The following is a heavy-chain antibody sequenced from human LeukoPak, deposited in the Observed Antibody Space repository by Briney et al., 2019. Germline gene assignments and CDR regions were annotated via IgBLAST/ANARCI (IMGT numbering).Heavy chain of an antibody. Sequence: SETLSLTCTVSGGSISSSSYYWGWIRQPPGKGLEWIGSIYYSGSTNYNPSLKSRVTMSVDTSKNQFSLKLSSVTAADTAVYYCARDGYSYGVYFDYWGQGTLVTVSS. V-gene: IGHV4-39*07. D-gene: IGHD5-18*01. CDR2: IYYSGST. CDR3: ARDGYSYGVYFDY. J-gene: IGHJ4*02. CDR1: GGSISSSSYY.